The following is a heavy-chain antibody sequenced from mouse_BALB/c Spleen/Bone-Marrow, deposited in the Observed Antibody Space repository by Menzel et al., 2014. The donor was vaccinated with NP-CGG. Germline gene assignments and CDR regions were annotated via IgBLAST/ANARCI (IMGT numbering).Heavy chain of an antibody. V-gene: IGHV5-17*02. D-gene: IGHD3-2*02. CDR1: GFTFSSFG. CDR3: AIRAY. CDR2: ISSGSSTV. J-gene: IGHJ3*01. Sequence: EVKLVESGGGLVLPGGSRKLSCAASGFTFSSFGMRWVRQAPEKGLGWAAYISSGSSTVYYADTVKGRFTISRDNPKNTLFLQMTSLRSEDTAMYYCAIRAYWGQGTLVTVSA.